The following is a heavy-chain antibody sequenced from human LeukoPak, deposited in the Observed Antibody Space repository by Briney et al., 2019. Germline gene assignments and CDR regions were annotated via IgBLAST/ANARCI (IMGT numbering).Heavy chain of an antibody. J-gene: IGHJ4*02. CDR2: INHSGST. CDR1: GGSFSGYY. CDR3: ARGNCTNGVCFSDN. V-gene: IGHV4-34*01. Sequence: SETLSLTCAVYGGSFSGYYWSWIRQPPGKGLEWIGEINHSGSTTYNLSLKSRVTISVDTAKNQFSLKLRSVTAADTAVYYCARGNCTNGVCFSDNWGQGTLVTVSS. D-gene: IGHD2-8*01.